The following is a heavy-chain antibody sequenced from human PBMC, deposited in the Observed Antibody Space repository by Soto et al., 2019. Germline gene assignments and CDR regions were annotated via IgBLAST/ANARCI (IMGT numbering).Heavy chain of an antibody. V-gene: IGHV4-34*01. CDR3: ARRKAHGGSPFSAPSNWFDP. CDR1: GGSFSGYY. CDR2: INHSGST. Sequence: SETLSLTCAVYGGSFSGYYWSWIRQPPGKGLEWIGEINHSGSTNYNPSLKSRVTISVDTSKNQFSLKLSSVTAADTAVYYCARRKAHGGSPFSAPSNWFDPWGQGTLVTVSS. D-gene: IGHD3-10*01. J-gene: IGHJ5*02.